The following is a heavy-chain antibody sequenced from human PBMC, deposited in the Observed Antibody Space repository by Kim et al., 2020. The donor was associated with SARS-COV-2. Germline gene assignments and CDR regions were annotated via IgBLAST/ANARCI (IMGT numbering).Heavy chain of an antibody. CDR1: GFTFSSYA. J-gene: IGHJ4*02. CDR2: ISYDGSNK. D-gene: IGHD2-21*02. CDR3: ARSDLFGLVTAVRF. V-gene: IGHV3-30*04. Sequence: GGSLRLSCAASGFTFSSYAMHWVRQAPGKGLEWVAVISYDGSNKYYADSVKGRFTISRDNSKNTLYLQMNSLRAEDTAVYYCARSDLFGLVTAVRFCGQGTLVTVSS.